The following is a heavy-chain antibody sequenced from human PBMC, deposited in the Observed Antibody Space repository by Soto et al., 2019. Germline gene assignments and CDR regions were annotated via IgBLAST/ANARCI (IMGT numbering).Heavy chain of an antibody. CDR1: GLKVSSW. CDR3: ASLDTVVIKTGGY. D-gene: IGHD2-21*01. CDR2: TTQDGSGR. J-gene: IGHJ4*02. V-gene: IGHV3-7*01. Sequence: PGGSLRLSCAASGLKVSSWMSWVRQAPGKGLEWVAMTTQDGSGRHYLDSLKGRFTISRDSAKNSMYLQMNSLTVEDTAMYYCASLDTVVIKTGGYWGQGTQVTVSS.